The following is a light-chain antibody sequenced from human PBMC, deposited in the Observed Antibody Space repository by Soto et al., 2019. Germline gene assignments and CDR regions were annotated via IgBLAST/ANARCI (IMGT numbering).Light chain of an antibody. V-gene: IGKV3-15*01. CDR1: QTIYSN. J-gene: IGKJ1*01. CDR3: QQYQNLWT. CDR2: RAS. Sequence: IGVTQSQDTLSVSPGERATLSCRASQTIYSNVAWYQQRPGQPPRLLIYRASSRATGIPARFSGSGSGTEFTLTINSLQSEDFAVYNCQQYQNLWTFCQGT.